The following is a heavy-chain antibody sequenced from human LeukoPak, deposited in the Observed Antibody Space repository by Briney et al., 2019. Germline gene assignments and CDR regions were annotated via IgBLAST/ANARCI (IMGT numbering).Heavy chain of an antibody. CDR3: AKEGGSGYYYFDY. CDR1: GFTFSSYG. D-gene: IGHD3-22*01. Sequence: GRSLRLSSAASGFTFSSYGMHWVRQAPGKGLEWVAVIWYDGSNKYYADSVKGRFTISRDNSKNTLYLQMNSLRAEDTAVYYCAKEGGSGYYYFDYWGQGTLVAVSS. J-gene: IGHJ4*02. CDR2: IWYDGSNK. V-gene: IGHV3-33*06.